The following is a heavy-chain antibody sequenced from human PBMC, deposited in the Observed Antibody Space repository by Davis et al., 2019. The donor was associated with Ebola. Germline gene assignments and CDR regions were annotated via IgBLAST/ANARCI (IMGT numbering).Heavy chain of an antibody. CDR2: IDHSGNT. D-gene: IGHD2-21*02. J-gene: IGHJ4*02. CDR1: GGSIRTNW. V-gene: IGHV4-4*02. CDR3: GRVCGNGCSGIDY. Sequence: SETLSLTCAVSGGSIRTNWWSWVRQSPGKGLEWIGEIDHSGNTNYNPSLKSRVTISVDKSKNQFSLNLNSVTAADTAVYYCGRVCGNGCSGIDYWGQGVLVSVSS.